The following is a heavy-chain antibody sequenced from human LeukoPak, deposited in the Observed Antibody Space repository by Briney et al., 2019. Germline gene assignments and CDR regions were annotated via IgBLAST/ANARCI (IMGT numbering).Heavy chain of an antibody. CDR1: GFTFSSYG. CDR3: AKALGRTYFDY. V-gene: IGHV3-30*18. Sequence: GGSLRLSCAASGFTFSSYGMHWVRQAPGKGLEWVAVISYDGSNKYYADSVKGRFTISRDNSKNTLYLQMNSLRAEDTAVYYCAKALGRTYFDYWGQGTLVTVSS. D-gene: IGHD2-15*01. CDR2: ISYDGSNK. J-gene: IGHJ4*02.